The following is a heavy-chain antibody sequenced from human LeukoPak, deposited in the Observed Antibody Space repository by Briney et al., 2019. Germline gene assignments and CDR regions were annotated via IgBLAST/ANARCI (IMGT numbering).Heavy chain of an antibody. CDR3: AKGISGSYSHAFDY. CDR1: GFTFDDYA. CDR2: ISWNSGSI. J-gene: IGHJ4*02. V-gene: IGHV3-9*03. Sequence: GRSLRLSCAASGFTFDDYAMHWVRQAPGKGLEWVSGISWNSGSIGYADSVKGRFTISRDNAKNSLYLQMNSLRAEDMALYYCAKGISGSYSHAFDYWGQGTLVTVSS. D-gene: IGHD1-26*01.